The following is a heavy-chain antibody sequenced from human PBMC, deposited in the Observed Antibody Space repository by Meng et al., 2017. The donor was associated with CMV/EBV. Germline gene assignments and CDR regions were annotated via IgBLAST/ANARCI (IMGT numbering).Heavy chain of an antibody. CDR2: IYWNDAK. CDR3: AHTWSSNYFDP. D-gene: IGHD4-11*01. V-gene: IGHV2-5*01. CDR1: GFSLTTSRGR. J-gene: IGHJ5*02. Sequence: SGPTLVKPPHTLSLTCTFLGFSLTTSRGRVGWIRQPPGKALEWLALIYWNDAKRYSPSLKSRLTITQDTSKNQVVLTVTNMDPVDTATYYCAHTWSSNYFDPWGQGTLVTVSS.